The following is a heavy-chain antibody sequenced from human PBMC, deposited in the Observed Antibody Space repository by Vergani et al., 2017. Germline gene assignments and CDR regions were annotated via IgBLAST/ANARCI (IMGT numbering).Heavy chain of an antibody. Sequence: QVQLQESGPGLVKPSGTLSLTCAVPGGSISSSNWWSWVRQPPGKGLGWIGSIYYSGSTYYNPALKSRVTISVDTSKNQFSLKLSSGTAADTAVYYCARLDILTGHYFDYWGQGTLVTVSS. J-gene: IGHJ4*02. V-gene: IGHV4-4*02. CDR3: ARLDILTGHYFDY. D-gene: IGHD3-9*01. CDR1: GGSISSSNW. CDR2: IYYSGST.